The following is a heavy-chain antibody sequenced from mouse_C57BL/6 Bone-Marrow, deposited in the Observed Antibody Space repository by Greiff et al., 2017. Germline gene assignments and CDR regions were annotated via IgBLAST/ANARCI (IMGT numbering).Heavy chain of an antibody. CDR2: IYPRSGNT. CDR3: ARGGNYRAWFAY. D-gene: IGHD2-1*01. V-gene: IGHV1-81*01. J-gene: IGHJ3*01. CDR1: GYTFTSYG. Sequence: QVQLQQSGAELARPGASVKLSCKASGYTFTSYGISWVKQRTGQGLEWIGEIYPRSGNTYYNEKFKGKATLTADKSSSTAYMGLRSLTSEDSAVYFCARGGNYRAWFAYWGQGTLVTVSA.